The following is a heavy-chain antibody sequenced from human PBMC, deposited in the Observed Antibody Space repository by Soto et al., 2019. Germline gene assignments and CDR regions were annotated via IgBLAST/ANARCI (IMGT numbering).Heavy chain of an antibody. D-gene: IGHD3-22*01. CDR3: ARQKDYYDSSGYYYGFDY. J-gene: IGHJ4*02. CDR1: GYSFTSYW. Sequence: PGESLKISCKGSGYSFTSYWIGWVRQMPGKGLEWMGIIYPGDSDTRYSPSFQGQVTISADESISTAYLQWSSLKASDTAMYYCARQKDYYDSSGYYYGFDYWGQGTLVTVSS. CDR2: IYPGDSDT. V-gene: IGHV5-51*01.